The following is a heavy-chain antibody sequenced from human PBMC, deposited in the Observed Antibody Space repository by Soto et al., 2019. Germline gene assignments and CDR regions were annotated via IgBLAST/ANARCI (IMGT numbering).Heavy chain of an antibody. V-gene: IGHV1-69*12. CDR3: ASHYYDSSGYNYYCGMDV. CDR1: GGTFSSYA. J-gene: IGHJ6*02. Sequence: QVQLVQSGAEVKKPGSSVKVSCKASGGTFSSYAISWVRQAPGQGLEWMGGIIPMFGTADYAQKFQGRVTINADESTSTAYMELSSLRSEDTAVYYFASHYYDSSGYNYYCGMDVWGQGTTVTVSS. CDR2: IIPMFGTA. D-gene: IGHD3-22*01.